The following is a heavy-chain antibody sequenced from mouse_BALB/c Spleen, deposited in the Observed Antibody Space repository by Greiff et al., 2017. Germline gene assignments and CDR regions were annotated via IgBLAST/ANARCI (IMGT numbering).Heavy chain of an antibody. CDR2: INPSTGYT. J-gene: IGHJ3*01. CDR3: ARNYGSSTLAY. Sequence: QVQLQQSGAELAKPGASVKMSCKASGYTFTSYWMHWVKQRPGQGLEWIGYINPSTGYTEYNQKFKDKATLTADKSSSTAYMQLSSLTSEDSAVYYCARNYGSSTLAYWGQGTLVTVSA. D-gene: IGHD1-1*01. V-gene: IGHV1-7*01. CDR1: GYTFTSYW.